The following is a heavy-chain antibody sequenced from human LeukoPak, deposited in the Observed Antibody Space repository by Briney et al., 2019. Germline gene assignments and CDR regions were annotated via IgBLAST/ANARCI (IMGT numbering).Heavy chain of an antibody. CDR3: ARDRGWLQYIDY. J-gene: IGHJ4*02. D-gene: IGHD5-24*01. CDR2: INWNGSIT. V-gene: IGHV3-20*04. CDR1: GFTFGDYG. Sequence: PGGSLRLSCAASGFTFGDYGMSWVRQAPGKGLEWVSSINWNGSITAYADSVKGRFTISRDTAKDSLYLQLNSLRAEDTALYYCARDRGWLQYIDYWGQGTLVTVSS.